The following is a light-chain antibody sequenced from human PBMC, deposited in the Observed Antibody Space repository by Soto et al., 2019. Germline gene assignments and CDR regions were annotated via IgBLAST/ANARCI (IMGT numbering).Light chain of an antibody. Sequence: EIVLTQSPGTLSLSPGERATLSCRASESISSNYLAWYQQKPGQAPRLLIYGTFNRATGVPDRFSGSGSRTDFTLTISRLEPEDFAVYYCQQYGISPLTFGGGTKVSIK. CDR1: ESISSNY. V-gene: IGKV3-20*01. CDR3: QQYGISPLT. J-gene: IGKJ4*01. CDR2: GTF.